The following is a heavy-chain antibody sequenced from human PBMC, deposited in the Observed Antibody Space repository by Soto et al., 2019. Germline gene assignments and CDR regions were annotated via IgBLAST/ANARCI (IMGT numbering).Heavy chain of an antibody. CDR3: ARDGVVAAAGYYYYYYGMDV. CDR1: GYTFTSHG. J-gene: IGHJ6*02. D-gene: IGHD6-13*01. Sequence: ASVKVSCKASGYTFTSHGISWVRQAPGQGLEWMGWISAYNGNTNYAQKLQGRVTMTTDTSTSTAYMELRSLRSDDTAVYYCARDGVVAAAGYYYYYYGMDVWGQGTTVTVSS. V-gene: IGHV1-18*01. CDR2: ISAYNGNT.